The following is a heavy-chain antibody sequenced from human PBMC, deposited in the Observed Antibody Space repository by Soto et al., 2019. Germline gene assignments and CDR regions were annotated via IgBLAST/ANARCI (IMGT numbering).Heavy chain of an antibody. CDR3: GATYGEYLGY. J-gene: IGHJ4*02. CDR2: MYRVDSDR. CDR1: GYKFTTYW. V-gene: IGHV5-51*01. Sequence: PGGSLKISWKGSGYKFTTYWIGWMRQMPGRGLEWMAIMYRVDSDRRYSASCRGQGTISAGKGVSGAYRQWSSLKASGTAVDYCGATYGEYLGYWGQGSGVTVSS. D-gene: IGHD4-17*01.